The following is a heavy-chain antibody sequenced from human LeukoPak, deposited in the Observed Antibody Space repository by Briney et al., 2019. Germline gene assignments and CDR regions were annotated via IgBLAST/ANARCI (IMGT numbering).Heavy chain of an antibody. Sequence: GGSLRLSCVASRFTFTRYGMHWVRQAPGKGLEWVAVISYDESNKWYADSVKGRFTTSRDNPQNTLSLQMNSLRVEDTGVYYCAKDRGDGYNWENYSGFDSWGQGTLVTVSS. CDR1: RFTFTRYG. CDR2: ISYDESNK. V-gene: IGHV3-30*18. D-gene: IGHD5-24*01. CDR3: AKDRGDGYNWENYSGFDS. J-gene: IGHJ4*02.